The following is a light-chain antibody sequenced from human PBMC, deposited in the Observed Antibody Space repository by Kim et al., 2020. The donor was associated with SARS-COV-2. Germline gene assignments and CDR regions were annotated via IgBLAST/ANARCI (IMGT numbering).Light chain of an antibody. CDR3: QAWDSSTACV. CDR1: KLGDGF. J-gene: IGLJ1*01. CDR2: QDT. Sequence: SYELTQPPSVSLSPGQTASITCSGDKLGDGFASWYQQKPGQSPVLVIFQDTKRPSGIPERFSGSNSGNTATLTISGTQAADEADYYCQAWDSSTACVFG. V-gene: IGLV3-1*01.